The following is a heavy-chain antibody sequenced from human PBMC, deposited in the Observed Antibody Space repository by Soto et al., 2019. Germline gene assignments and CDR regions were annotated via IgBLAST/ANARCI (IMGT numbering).Heavy chain of an antibody. CDR3: AREDLWSTTGFYDSIPKPFDP. CDR1: GGSMNYYY. Sequence: SETLSLTCTVSGGSMNYYYWSWIRQSPGKGLEWIGYVYYSGTTYYNPSLQSRVTISIDTSQNQFSLKLSSVTPEDTAVYYCAREDLWSTTGFYDSIPKPFDPWGQGTLVTVSS. J-gene: IGHJ5*02. V-gene: IGHV4-59*12. CDR2: VYYSGTT. D-gene: IGHD5-12*01.